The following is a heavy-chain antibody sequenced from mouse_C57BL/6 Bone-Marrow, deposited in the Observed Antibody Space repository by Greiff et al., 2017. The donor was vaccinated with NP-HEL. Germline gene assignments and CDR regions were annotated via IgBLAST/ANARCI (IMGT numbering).Heavy chain of an antibody. J-gene: IGHJ3*01. CDR3: ARSGGGSSFAY. CDR1: GYTFTSYW. V-gene: IGHV1-64*01. Sequence: QVQLQQPGAELVKPGASVKLSCKASGYTFTSYWMHWVKQRPGQGLEWIGMIHPNSGSTNYNEKFKSKATLTVDKSSSTAYMQRSSLTSEDSAVYYCARSGGGSSFAYWGQGTLVTVSA. CDR2: IHPNSGST. D-gene: IGHD1-1*01.